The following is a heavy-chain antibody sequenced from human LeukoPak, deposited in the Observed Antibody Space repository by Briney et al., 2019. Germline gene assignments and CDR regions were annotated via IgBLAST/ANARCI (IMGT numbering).Heavy chain of an antibody. CDR3: AKGLNILTGYPSDY. J-gene: IGHJ4*02. CDR1: GFTVINNY. Sequence: GGSLRLSCAASGFTVINNYMTWVRQAPGKGLESFSGISGSGGSTDYADSVKGRFTISRDNSKNTLYLQMNSLRAEDTAIYYCAKGLNILTGYPSDYWGQGTLVTVSS. CDR2: ISGSGGST. V-gene: IGHV3-23*01. D-gene: IGHD3-9*01.